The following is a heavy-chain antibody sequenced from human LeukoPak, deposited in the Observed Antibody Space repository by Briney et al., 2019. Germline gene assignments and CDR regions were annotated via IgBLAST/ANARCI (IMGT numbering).Heavy chain of an antibody. D-gene: IGHD3-3*01. CDR2: INPNSGGT. J-gene: IGHJ5*02. V-gene: IGHV1-2*02. Sequence: GASVKVSCKAPGYTFTGYYMHWVRQAPGQGLEWMGWINPNSGGTNYAQKFQGRVTMTRDTSISTAYMELSRLRSDDTAVYYCARQDITIFGVAQVDWFDPWGQGTLVTVSS. CDR1: GYTFTGYY. CDR3: ARQDITIFGVAQVDWFDP.